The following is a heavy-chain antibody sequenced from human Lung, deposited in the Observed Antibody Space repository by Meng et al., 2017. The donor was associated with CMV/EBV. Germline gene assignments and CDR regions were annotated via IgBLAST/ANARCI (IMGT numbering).Heavy chain of an antibody. V-gene: IGHV4-59*12. J-gene: IGHJ5*01. D-gene: IGHD3-16*01. CDR1: GASMSSDY. CDR3: AKGGGSWFGP. Sequence: SETLSLTCTVSGASMSSDYWSWIRQSPGKGLEWVASVYHMGNTNYNPSLTSRATISLDTSKSQFSLKLISVTGADTAIYYCAKGGGSWFGPWGRGGLVTVSS. CDR2: VYHMGNT.